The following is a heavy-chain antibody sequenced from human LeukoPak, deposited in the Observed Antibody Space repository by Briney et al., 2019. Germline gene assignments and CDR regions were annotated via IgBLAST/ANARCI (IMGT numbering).Heavy chain of an antibody. CDR3: ARDVWFDP. V-gene: IGHV3-48*03. CDR1: GFTFSSHE. J-gene: IGHJ5*02. CDR2: ISSGGSTI. Sequence: GGSLILSCAASGFTFSSHEMNWVRQPPGKGLEWVSYISSGGSTIYYADSVKGRFTVSRDNAKNSLYLQMNSLRAEDTALYYCARDVWFDPWGQGTLVTVSS.